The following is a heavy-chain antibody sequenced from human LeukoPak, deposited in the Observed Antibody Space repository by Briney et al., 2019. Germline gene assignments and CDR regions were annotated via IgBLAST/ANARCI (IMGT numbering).Heavy chain of an antibody. D-gene: IGHD5-18*01. CDR2: ISYDGSNK. CDR3: ARVDDDDGYSYGYYMDV. V-gene: IGHV3-30*03. Sequence: GGSLRLSCAASGFTFSSYGMHWVRQAPGKGLEWVAVISYDGSNKYYSDSVKGRFTISRDNSKNTLYLQMNSLRAEDTAVYYCARVDDDDGYSYGYYMDVWGKGTTVTVSS. CDR1: GFTFSSYG. J-gene: IGHJ6*03.